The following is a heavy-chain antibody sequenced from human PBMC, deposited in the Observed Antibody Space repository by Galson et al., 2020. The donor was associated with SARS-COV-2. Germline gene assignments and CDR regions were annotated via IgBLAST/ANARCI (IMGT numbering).Heavy chain of an antibody. J-gene: IGHJ4*01. D-gene: IGHD6-19*01. CDR1: GFTFSSHA. Sequence: GGSLRLSCAASGFTFSSHAMHWVRQAPGKGLEWVAQIFYDGSDKYYGDSVKGRFTISRDSSKNMVYLQMNNLKVDDTAVYYCARDGQLSKGWAGDYLGHGTMVTGSS. V-gene: IGHV3-33*01. CDR3: ARDGQLSKGWAGDY. CDR2: IFYDGSDK.